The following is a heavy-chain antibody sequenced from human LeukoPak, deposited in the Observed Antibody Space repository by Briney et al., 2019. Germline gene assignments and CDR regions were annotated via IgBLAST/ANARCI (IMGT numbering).Heavy chain of an antibody. D-gene: IGHD4-23*01. Sequence: GGSLRLSCAASGFTVSSNYMSWVRQAPGKGLEWVSVIYSGGSTYYADSVKGRFTISRDNSKNTLYLQMNSLRAEDTAVYYCARGDYGGNSGYYYYYMDVWGKGTTVTVSS. CDR3: ARGDYGGNSGYYYYYMDV. CDR2: IYSGGST. V-gene: IGHV3-53*01. CDR1: GFTVSSNY. J-gene: IGHJ6*03.